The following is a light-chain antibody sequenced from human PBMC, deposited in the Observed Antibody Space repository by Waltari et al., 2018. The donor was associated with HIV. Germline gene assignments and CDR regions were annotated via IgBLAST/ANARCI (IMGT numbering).Light chain of an antibody. V-gene: IGKV2-28*01. CDR3: MQVLQTPHT. CDR2: LDS. CDR1: QSLLQSNGYNY. Sequence: DIVMTQSPLYLAVTPGEPASISCRSSQSLLQSNGYNYLDWYLQKPGQSPQLLIYLDSNRASGVPDRFSGSGSGTNFTLKISRVEAEDVGLYYCMQVLQTPHTFGPGTHVDMK. J-gene: IGKJ3*01.